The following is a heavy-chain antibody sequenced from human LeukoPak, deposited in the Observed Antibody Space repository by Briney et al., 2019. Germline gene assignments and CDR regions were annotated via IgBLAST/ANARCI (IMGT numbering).Heavy chain of an antibody. J-gene: IGHJ6*02. CDR3: ARDSGSGWFGMDV. D-gene: IGHD3-10*01. CDR2: INTNTGNP. CDR1: GGTFSSYA. Sequence: ASVKVSCKASGGTFSSYAISWVRQAPGQGLEWMGWINTNTGNPTYAQGFTGRFVFSLDTSVSTAYLEISSLKAEDTAVYYCARDSGSGWFGMDVWGQGTTVTVSS. V-gene: IGHV7-4-1*02.